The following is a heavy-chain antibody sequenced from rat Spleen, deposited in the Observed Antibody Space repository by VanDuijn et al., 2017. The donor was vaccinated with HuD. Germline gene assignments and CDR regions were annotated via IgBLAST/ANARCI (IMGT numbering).Heavy chain of an antibody. V-gene: IGHV5-31*01. CDR3: ARGNMDSTDYYHYFDY. D-gene: IGHD1-6*01. CDR2: ISHIGGDT. CDR1: GFPFNNFW. J-gene: IGHJ2*01. Sequence: EVQLVESGGGLVQPGRSLKLSCEASGFPFNNFWMTWIRQAPGKGLEWVASISHIGGDTYFPDSVKGRFAVSRDNAKSTLYLQMDSLGSEDTATYYCARGNMDSTDYYHYFDYWGQGVMVTVSS.